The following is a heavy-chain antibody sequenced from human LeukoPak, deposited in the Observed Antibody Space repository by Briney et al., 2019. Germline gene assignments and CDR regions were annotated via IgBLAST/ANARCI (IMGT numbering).Heavy chain of an antibody. J-gene: IGHJ4*02. Sequence: GRSLRLSCAASGFSFTTYSMNWVRQAPGKGLEWVSYISTRSTNIYYADSVKGPFTTSRDNAKNSLYLQMNSLRAEDTALYHCAREIAAAGEFDYWGQGTLVTVSP. V-gene: IGHV3-21*05. D-gene: IGHD6-13*01. CDR3: AREIAAAGEFDY. CDR2: ISTRSTNI. CDR1: GFSFTTYS.